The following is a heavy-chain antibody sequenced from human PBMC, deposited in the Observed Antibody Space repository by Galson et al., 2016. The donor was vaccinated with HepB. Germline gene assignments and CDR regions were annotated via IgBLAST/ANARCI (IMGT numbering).Heavy chain of an antibody. D-gene: IGHD3-3*01. J-gene: IGHJ6*02. CDR1: GITVSADY. CDR2: MYSGGTT. CDR3: AKARSIFGVMGYYYGMDV. V-gene: IGHV3-66*02. Sequence: SLRLSCAASGITVSADYMSWVRQAPGKGPEWVSIMYSGGTTYYADSVNGRFTISRDKSKNTLYLQMNSLRAEDTAVYYCAKARSIFGVMGYYYGMDVWGQGTTVTVSS.